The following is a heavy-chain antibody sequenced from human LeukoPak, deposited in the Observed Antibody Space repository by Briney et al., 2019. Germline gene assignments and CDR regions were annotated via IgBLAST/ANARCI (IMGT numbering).Heavy chain of an antibody. CDR1: GFTFSSYG. CDR3: AKDRNFGFLDY. D-gene: IGHD3-16*01. V-gene: IGHV3-30*18. J-gene: IGHJ4*02. CDR2: ISYDGSNQ. Sequence: GGSLRLSCAVSGFTFSSYGMHWVRQAPGKGLEWVAVISYDGSNQYYADSVKGRFTISRDNSKNTLYLQMNSLRAEDTAVYYCAKDRNFGFLDYWGQGTLVIVS.